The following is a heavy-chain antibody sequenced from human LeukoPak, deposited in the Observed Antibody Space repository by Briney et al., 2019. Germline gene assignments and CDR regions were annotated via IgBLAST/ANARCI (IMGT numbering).Heavy chain of an antibody. J-gene: IGHJ4*02. CDR3: MSAHGY. CDR1: GYSLSTNM. V-gene: IGHV3-7*01. CDR2: ILPGGKES. Sequence: GGPLRLSCVLSGYSLSTNMMTWVRQAPGKGLEWVATILPGGKESYRVDSVKGRFIISRDNAKNSLFLQMNSLRGDDTALYYCMSAHGYWGQGTLVTVSS.